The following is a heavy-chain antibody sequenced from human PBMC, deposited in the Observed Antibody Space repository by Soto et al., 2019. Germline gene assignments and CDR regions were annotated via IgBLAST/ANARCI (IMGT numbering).Heavy chain of an antibody. CDR1: GYTFTRSG. J-gene: IGHJ6*02. CDR3: AREGVAPYYYYGMDV. CDR2: ISTYKGDK. Sequence: QVQLVQSGAEVKKPGASVKVSCKASGYTFTRSGISWVRQAPGQGLEWMGWISTYKGDKNYAQTFQGRVTMTTDTSTSTVHMEVRSLRSDDTAVYYCAREGVAPYYYYGMDVWGQGTPVTVSS. D-gene: IGHD5-12*01. V-gene: IGHV1-18*01.